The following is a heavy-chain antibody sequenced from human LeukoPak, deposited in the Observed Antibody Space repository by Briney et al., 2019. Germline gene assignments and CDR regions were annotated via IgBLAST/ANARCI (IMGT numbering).Heavy chain of an antibody. CDR2: IYYSGST. CDR1: GGSISSSSYY. Sequence: PSETLSLTCTVSGGSISSSSYYWGWIRQPPGKGLEWIGSIYYSGSTYYNPSLKSRVTISVDTSKNQFSLKLSSVTAADTAVYYCARHGNGYNPWDYWGQGTRVTVSS. V-gene: IGHV4-39*01. CDR3: ARHGNGYNPWDY. D-gene: IGHD5-24*01. J-gene: IGHJ4*02.